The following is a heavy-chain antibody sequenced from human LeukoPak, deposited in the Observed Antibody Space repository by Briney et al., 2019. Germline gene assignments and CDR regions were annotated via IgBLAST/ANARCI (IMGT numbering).Heavy chain of an antibody. CDR2: INHSGST. CDR3: ARHGLGGGRTGSGMDV. J-gene: IGHJ6*02. Sequence: SETLSLTCAVYGGSFSGYYWSWIRQPPGKGLEWIGEINHSGSTNYNPSLKSRVTISVDTSKNQFSLKLSSLTATDTAVYYCARHGLGGGRTGSGMDVWGQGTTVTASS. CDR1: GGSFSGYY. V-gene: IGHV4-34*01. D-gene: IGHD2-15*01.